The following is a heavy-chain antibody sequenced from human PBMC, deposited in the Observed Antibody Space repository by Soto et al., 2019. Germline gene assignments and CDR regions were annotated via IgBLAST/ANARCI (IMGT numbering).Heavy chain of an antibody. Sequence: QVQLQESGPGLVKPSQTLSLTCTVSGGSINSDDSYWSWLRQPPGRGLEWIGYIYDSGTTYYNPSLKSRVTISVATSKNQVPLQLNSATAADTAVYYCARDRQSEIVAMLASNGMDVWGQGTKVIVSS. CDR1: GGSINSDDSY. D-gene: IGHD5-12*01. CDR2: IYDSGTT. V-gene: IGHV4-30-4*01. J-gene: IGHJ6*02. CDR3: ARDRQSEIVAMLASNGMDV.